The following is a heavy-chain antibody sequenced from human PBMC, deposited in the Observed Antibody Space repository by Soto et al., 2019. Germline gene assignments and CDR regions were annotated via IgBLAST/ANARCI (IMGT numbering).Heavy chain of an antibody. CDR1: GYTFTGYY. J-gene: IGHJ4*02. CDR3: ARERLDWNYADVKFGFDY. Sequence: ASVKVSCKASGYTFTGYYMHWVRQAPGQGLEWMGWINPNSGGTNYAQKFQGWVTMTRDTSISTAYMELSRLRSDDTAVYYCARERLDWNYADVKFGFDYWGQGTLVTVSS. V-gene: IGHV1-2*04. CDR2: INPNSGGT. D-gene: IGHD1-7*01.